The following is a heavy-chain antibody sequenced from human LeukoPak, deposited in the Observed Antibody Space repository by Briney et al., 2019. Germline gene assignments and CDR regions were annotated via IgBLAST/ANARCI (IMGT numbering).Heavy chain of an antibody. V-gene: IGHV4-30-2*01. CDR3: ARTDILTGYYLEY. CDR2: IYHSGST. D-gene: IGHD3-9*01. Sequence: PSETLSLTCTVSGGSISSGGYYWSWIRQPPGKGLEWIGYIYHSGSTYYNPSLKSRVTISVDTSKNQFSLKLSSVTAADTAVYYCARTDILTGYYLEYWGQGTLVTVSS. J-gene: IGHJ4*02. CDR1: GGSISSGGYY.